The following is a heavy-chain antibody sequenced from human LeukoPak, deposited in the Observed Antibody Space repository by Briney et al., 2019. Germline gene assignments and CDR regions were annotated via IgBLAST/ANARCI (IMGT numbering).Heavy chain of an antibody. V-gene: IGHV4-39*07. CDR1: GGSISSSSYY. Sequence: SETLSLTCTVSGGSISSSSYYWGWTRQPPGKGLEWIGSIYYSGSTYYNPSLKSRVTISVDTSKNQFSLKLSSVTAADTAVYYCARRSYSSGWYTPNYFDYWGQGTLVTVSS. D-gene: IGHD6-19*01. CDR3: ARRSYSSGWYTPNYFDY. CDR2: IYYSGST. J-gene: IGHJ4*02.